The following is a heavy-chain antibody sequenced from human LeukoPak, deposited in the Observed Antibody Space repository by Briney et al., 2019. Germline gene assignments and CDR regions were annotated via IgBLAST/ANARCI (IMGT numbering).Heavy chain of an antibody. Sequence: GGSLRLSCAASGFTLSRYWMRCVRQAPGRGRECVANIKQDGCKKYYVDSVKGRFTISRDNSKNTLYLQMNSLRAEDTAVYYCARDRPNYHESNGHYYNRYSDHWGQGTLVTVSS. CDR3: ARDRPNYHESNGHYYNRYSDH. CDR1: GFTLSRYW. CDR2: IKQDGCKK. D-gene: IGHD3-22*01. V-gene: IGHV3-7*03. J-gene: IGHJ4*01.